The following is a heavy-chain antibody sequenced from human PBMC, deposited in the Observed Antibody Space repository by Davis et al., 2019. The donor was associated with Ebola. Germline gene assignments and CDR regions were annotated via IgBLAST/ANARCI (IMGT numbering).Heavy chain of an antibody. V-gene: IGHV4-34*01. Sequence: GSLRLSCAVYVGSFSDYYWSWIRQPPGKGLEWIGEINHGGSTKYNPSLGSRVTISVDTSKNQFFLKVTSVTAADTAVYYCARVNGDYYYYGMDVWGQGTTVTVSS. CDR3: ARVNGDYYYYGMDV. D-gene: IGHD3-16*02. CDR1: VGSFSDYY. J-gene: IGHJ6*02. CDR2: INHGGST.